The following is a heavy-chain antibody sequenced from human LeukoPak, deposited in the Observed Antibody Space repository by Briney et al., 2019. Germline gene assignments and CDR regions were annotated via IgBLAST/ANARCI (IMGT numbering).Heavy chain of an antibody. V-gene: IGHV3-53*01. CDR2: IYSDNT. J-gene: IGHJ6*03. CDR1: GFTVSTNS. Sequence: GGSLRLSCTVSGFTVSTNSMSWVRQAPGKGLEWVSFIYSDNTHYSDSVKGRFTISRDNSKNTLYLQMNSLRAEDTAVYYCARDWGGHSGPITRGYYYYYMDVWGKGTTVTISS. CDR3: ARDWGGHSGPITRGYYYYYMDV. D-gene: IGHD3-16*01.